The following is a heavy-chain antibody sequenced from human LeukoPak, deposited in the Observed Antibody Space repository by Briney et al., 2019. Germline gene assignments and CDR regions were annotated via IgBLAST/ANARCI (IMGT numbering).Heavy chain of an antibody. CDR3: ATITYYHDSSGTFDY. J-gene: IGHJ4*02. V-gene: IGHV1-24*01. Sequence: ASVKVSCKVSGYTLTELSVHWVRQAPGKGLEWMGGFDPKDAETIYAQKFQGRVTMTEDTSTDTAYMELSSLRSEDTAVYYCATITYYHDSSGTFDYWGQGTLVTVSS. CDR2: FDPKDAET. CDR1: GYTLTELS. D-gene: IGHD3-22*01.